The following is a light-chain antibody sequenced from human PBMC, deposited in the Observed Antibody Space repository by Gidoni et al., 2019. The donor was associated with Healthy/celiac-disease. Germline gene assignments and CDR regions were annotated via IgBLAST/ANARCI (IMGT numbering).Light chain of an antibody. V-gene: IGKV3-20*01. J-gene: IGKJ4*01. CDR3: QQYGSSPPLT. Sequence: EIVLTQSPGNLSLSPGERATLSCSASQSVSSSYLAWYQQKPGQAPRPLIYGASTRATGIPDRFSGSGSGTDFTLTISRLEPEDFAVYYCQQYGSSPPLTFGGGTKVEIK. CDR1: QSVSSSY. CDR2: GAS.